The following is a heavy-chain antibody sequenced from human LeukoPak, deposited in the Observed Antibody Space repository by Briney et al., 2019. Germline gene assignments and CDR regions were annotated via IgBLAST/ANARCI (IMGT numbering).Heavy chain of an antibody. CDR3: AKGLKQWLIYFDY. J-gene: IGHJ4*02. CDR1: GFTFSSYA. CDR2: ISGSGGST. D-gene: IGHD6-19*01. Sequence: GGSPRLSCAASGFTFSSYAMSWVRQAPGKGLEWVSAISGSGGSTYYADSVKGRFTISGDNSKNTLYLQMNSLRAEDTAVYYCAKGLKQWLIYFDYWGQGTLVTVSS. V-gene: IGHV3-23*01.